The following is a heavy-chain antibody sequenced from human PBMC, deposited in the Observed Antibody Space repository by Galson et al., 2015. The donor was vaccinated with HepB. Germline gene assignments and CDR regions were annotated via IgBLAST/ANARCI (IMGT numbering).Heavy chain of an antibody. V-gene: IGHV5-51*01. D-gene: IGHD3-3*01. Sequence: QSGAEVKKPGESLKISCKGSGYSFTSYWIGWVRQMPGKGLEWMGIIYPGDSDTRYSPSFQGQVTISAHKSISTAYLQWSSLKASDTAMYYCARFGVDIVYYYYYMDVWGKGTTVTVSS. CDR2: IYPGDSDT. CDR3: ARFGVDIVYYYYYMDV. J-gene: IGHJ6*03. CDR1: GYSFTSYW.